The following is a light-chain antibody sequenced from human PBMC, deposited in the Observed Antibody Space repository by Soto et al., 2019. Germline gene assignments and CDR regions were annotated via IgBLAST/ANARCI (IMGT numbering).Light chain of an antibody. Sequence: IQLTHSPSTLSGSVVDIVAVTFRASQTISSWLAWYQQKPGKAPKLLIYKASTLKSGVPSRFSGSGSGTEFTLTISSLQPEDFATYYCQQLNSYPRITFGQGTRLEI. CDR3: QQLNSYPRIT. J-gene: IGKJ5*01. CDR2: KAS. V-gene: IGKV1-5*03. CDR1: QTISSW.